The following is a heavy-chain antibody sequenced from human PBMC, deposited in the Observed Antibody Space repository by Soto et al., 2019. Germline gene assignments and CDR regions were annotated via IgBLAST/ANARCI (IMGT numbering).Heavy chain of an antibody. CDR3: AKIESRFYYDSSGYYPFDY. D-gene: IGHD3-22*01. J-gene: IGHJ4*02. CDR1: EFTFSNYA. V-gene: IGHV3-23*01. CDR2: ISYGGGTT. Sequence: PGGSLRLSCAASEFTFSNYAMSWVRQAPGKGLEWVSAISYGGGTTYYADSVTGRFTISRDNSKNTVYLQMNSLRAEDTAVYYCAKIESRFYYDSSGYYPFDYWGQGTLVTVSS.